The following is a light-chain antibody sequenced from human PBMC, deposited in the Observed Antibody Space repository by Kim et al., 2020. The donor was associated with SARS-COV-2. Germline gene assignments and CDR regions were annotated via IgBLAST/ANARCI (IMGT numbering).Light chain of an antibody. Sequence: SEGDGVAITCRASQGSSSYLAWYQQKPGKAPKLLIYAASTLQSGVPSRFSGSGSGTEFTLTISSLQPEDFATYYCQQLNSYPPWTFGQGTKVDIK. CDR2: AAS. CDR1: QGSSSY. CDR3: QQLNSYPPWT. V-gene: IGKV1-9*01. J-gene: IGKJ1*01.